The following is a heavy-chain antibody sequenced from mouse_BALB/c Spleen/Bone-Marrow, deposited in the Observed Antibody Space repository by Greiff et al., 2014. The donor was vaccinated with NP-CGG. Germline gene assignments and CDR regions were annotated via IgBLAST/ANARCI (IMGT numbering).Heavy chain of an antibody. CDR3: IREGDSPFAY. CDR2: INPSNGGT. D-gene: IGHD2-13*01. V-gene: IGHV1S81*02. J-gene: IGHJ3*01. CDR1: GYTFTSYY. Sequence: SGAELVKPGASVKLSCKASGYTFTSYYMYWVKQRPGQGLEWIGEINPSNGGTNFNEMFKSKATLTVDKSSSTAYMQLRSLTSEDSAVYYCIREGDSPFAYWGQGTLVTVSA.